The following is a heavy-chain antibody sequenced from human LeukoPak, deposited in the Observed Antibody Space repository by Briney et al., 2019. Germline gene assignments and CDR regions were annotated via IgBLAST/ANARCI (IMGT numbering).Heavy chain of an antibody. CDR2: TYYRSKWHH. D-gene: IGHD2-21*02. V-gene: IGHV6-1*01. J-gene: IGHJ4*02. CDR3: TRTGASGDS. Sequence: SQTLSLTCAISGGSVSSNRAAWNWIRQSPSRGLEWLGRTYYRSKWHHEYAVSVRSRININPDTSKNQFSLQLNSVTPEDTAVYYCTRTGASGDSWGQGTLVTVSS. CDR1: GGSVSSNRAA.